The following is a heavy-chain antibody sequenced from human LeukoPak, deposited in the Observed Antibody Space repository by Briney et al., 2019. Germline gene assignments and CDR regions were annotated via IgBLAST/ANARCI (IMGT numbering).Heavy chain of an antibody. J-gene: IGHJ4*02. CDR3: ARVSTMVRGVIRY. CDR1: GFTFSSYS. Sequence: PGGSLRLSCAASGFTFSSYSMNWVRQAPGKGLEWVSSISSSSNYIYYADSVKGRFTISRDNAKNSLYLQMNSLRAEDTAVYYCARVSTMVRGVIRYWGQGTLVTVSS. V-gene: IGHV3-21*01. CDR2: ISSSSNYI. D-gene: IGHD3-10*01.